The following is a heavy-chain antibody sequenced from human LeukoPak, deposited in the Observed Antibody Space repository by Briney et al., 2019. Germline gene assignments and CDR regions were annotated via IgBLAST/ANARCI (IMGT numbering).Heavy chain of an antibody. J-gene: IGHJ4*02. CDR2: ISDSGGST. Sequence: VQPGGSLRLSCAASGFTFSSYAMSWVRQAPGKGLEWVSAISDSGGSTYYAGSVKGRFTISRDNSKSTLYLQMNSLRAEDTAVYYCAKPIVGPKRTHFHSWGQGALVAVSS. CDR1: GFTFSSYA. CDR3: AKPIVGPKRTHFHS. V-gene: IGHV3-23*01. D-gene: IGHD1-26*01.